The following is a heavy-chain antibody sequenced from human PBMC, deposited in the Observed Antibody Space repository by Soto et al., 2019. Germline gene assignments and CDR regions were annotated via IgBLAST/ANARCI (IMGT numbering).Heavy chain of an antibody. D-gene: IGHD3-22*01. J-gene: IGHJ4*02. CDR2: ISGSGGST. V-gene: IGHV3-23*01. CDR1: GFTFSNYA. Sequence: EVQLLESGGGLVQPGGSLRLSCAASGFTFSNYAMGWVRQAPGKGLEWVSLISGSGGSTYYADSVKGRFTFSRDNSKNTLYLQMNSLRAEDTAVYYCASGDYSDHLPRLYFDYWGQGTLVTISS. CDR3: ASGDYSDHLPRLYFDY.